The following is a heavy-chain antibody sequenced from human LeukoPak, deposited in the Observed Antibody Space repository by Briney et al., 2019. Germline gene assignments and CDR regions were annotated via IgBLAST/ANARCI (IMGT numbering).Heavy chain of an antibody. CDR2: IYSGGST. CDR1: GFTVSSNY. Sequence: GGSLRLSCAASGFTVSSNYMSWVRQAPGKGLEWVSVIYSGGSTYYADSVKGRFTISRDNPKNTLYLQMNSLRAEDTAVYYCAKEAPGYGSGKSYYYYYGMDVWGQGITVTVSS. D-gene: IGHD3-10*01. V-gene: IGHV3-53*01. J-gene: IGHJ6*02. CDR3: AKEAPGYGSGKSYYYYYGMDV.